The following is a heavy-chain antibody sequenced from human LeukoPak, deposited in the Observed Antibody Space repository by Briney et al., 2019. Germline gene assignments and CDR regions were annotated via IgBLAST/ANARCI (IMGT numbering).Heavy chain of an antibody. D-gene: IGHD3-10*01. Sequence: GGSLRLSCAASGFNFDDYGMNWVRQAPGKGLEWVSVITWDGGSTYYADSVKGRFTISRDNSKNSLFLQMNSLRPEDTALYYCARASSYFLYYFDSWGQGTRVTVSS. J-gene: IGHJ4*02. CDR3: ARASSYFLYYFDS. CDR1: GFNFDDYG. V-gene: IGHV3-43D*03. CDR2: ITWDGGST.